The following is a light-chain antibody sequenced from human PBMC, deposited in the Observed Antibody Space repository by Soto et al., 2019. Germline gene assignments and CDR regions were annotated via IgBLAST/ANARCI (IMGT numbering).Light chain of an antibody. CDR3: QQRSNWRCT. CDR2: DAS. Sequence: EIVLTQSPATLSLSPGERATLSCRASQSVGFYLAWYQQKPGQAPRLLIYDASNRASGIPARFSGSGSGTDFTLTISSLEPEDFAVYYCQQRSNWRCTFGQGTRLEIK. J-gene: IGKJ5*01. CDR1: QSVGFY. V-gene: IGKV3-11*01.